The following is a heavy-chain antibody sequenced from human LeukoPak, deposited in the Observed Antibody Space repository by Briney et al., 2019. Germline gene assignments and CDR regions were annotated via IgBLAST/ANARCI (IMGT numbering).Heavy chain of an antibody. CDR2: IYSGGST. CDR1: GFTFGDYA. Sequence: PGGSLRLSCTASGFTFGDYAMSWVRQAPGKGLEWVSVIYSGGSTYYADSVKGRFTISRDNSKNTLYLQMNSLRAEDTAVYYCARHLWGSYKYYFDYWGQGTLVTVSS. V-gene: IGHV3-66*04. CDR3: ARHLWGSYKYYFDY. D-gene: IGHD3-16*01. J-gene: IGHJ4*02.